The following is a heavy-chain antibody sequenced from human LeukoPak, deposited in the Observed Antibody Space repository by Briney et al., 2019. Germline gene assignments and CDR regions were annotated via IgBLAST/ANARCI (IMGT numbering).Heavy chain of an antibody. CDR1: GFTFSDYY. J-gene: IGHJ4*02. Sequence: PGGSLRLSCAASGFTFSDYYMSWIRQAPGKGLERVAYISSSSSYTNYADSVKGRFTISRDNAKNSLYLQMNSLRAEVTAVYYCARAGMTTVTSPNYWGQGILVTVSS. CDR3: ARAGMTTVTSPNY. D-gene: IGHD4-17*01. CDR2: ISSSSSYT. V-gene: IGHV3-11*06.